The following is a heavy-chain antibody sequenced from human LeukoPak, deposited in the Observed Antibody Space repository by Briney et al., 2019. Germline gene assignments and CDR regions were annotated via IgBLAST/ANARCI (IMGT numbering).Heavy chain of an antibody. CDR1: GGSFSGYY. CDR2: INHSGST. J-gene: IGHJ3*02. V-gene: IGHV4-34*01. D-gene: IGHD2-2*01. Sequence: PSETLSLTCAVYGGSFSGYYWSWIRQPPGKGLEWIGEINHSGSTNYNPPLKSRVTISVDTSKNQFSLKLSSVTAADTAVYYCAESYCSSTSCSHDHDAFDIWGQGTMVTVSS. CDR3: AESYCSSTSCSHDHDAFDI.